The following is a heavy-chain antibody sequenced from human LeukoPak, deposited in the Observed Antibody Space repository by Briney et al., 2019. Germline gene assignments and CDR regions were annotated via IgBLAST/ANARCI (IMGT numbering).Heavy chain of an antibody. CDR2: INSGSNFI. D-gene: IGHD2-15*01. CDR1: GFTFSSHT. J-gene: IGHJ4*02. Sequence: GGSLRLSCAASGFTFSSHTMTWVRQAPGKGLEFVSSINSGSNFIYHADSARGRFTISRDDAKNSLYLQMDSLRAEDTAVYYCARDFTQVDYWGQGTLVTVSS. V-gene: IGHV3-21*01. CDR3: ARDFTQVDY.